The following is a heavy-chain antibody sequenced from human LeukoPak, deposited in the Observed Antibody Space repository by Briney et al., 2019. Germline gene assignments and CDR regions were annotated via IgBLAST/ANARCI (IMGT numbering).Heavy chain of an antibody. CDR2: IYNSGST. J-gene: IGHJ4*02. CDR1: GGSISSYY. CDR3: ARSAFLVTAPGLYYFDY. V-gene: IGHV4-4*07. Sequence: PSETLSLTCTVSGGSISSYYWSWIRQPAGKGLVWIGHIYNSGSTNYNPSLKGRVTMSVATSKNQFSPHLSSVTAADTAVYYCARSAFLVTAPGLYYFDYWGQGTLVTVSS. D-gene: IGHD6-13*01.